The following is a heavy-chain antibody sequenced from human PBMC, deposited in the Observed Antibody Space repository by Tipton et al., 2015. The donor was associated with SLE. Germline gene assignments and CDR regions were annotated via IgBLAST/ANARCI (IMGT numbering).Heavy chain of an antibody. CDR3: AREATPMDDAFDI. CDR1: GYSISSGYY. CDR2: IYHCGST. Sequence: TLSLTCDVSGYSISSGYYWGRIRQPPGKGLVWIGSIYHCGSTNYNPSLKSRVTISVDTSKNQFSLKVSSVTAADTAVYYCAREATPMDDAFDIWGQGTMVTVAS. J-gene: IGHJ3*02. V-gene: IGHV4-38-2*01. D-gene: IGHD5-18*01.